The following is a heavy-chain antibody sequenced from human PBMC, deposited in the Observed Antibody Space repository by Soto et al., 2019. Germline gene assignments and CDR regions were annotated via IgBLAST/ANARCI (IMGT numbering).Heavy chain of an antibody. D-gene: IGHD3-22*01. Sequence: ASVKVSCTVSGYTLTELSMHRVRQAPGKGPEWMGGFDPEDGETIYAQKFQGRVTMTEDTSTDTAYMELSSLGSEDTAVYYCAPDSSGFDAFDIWGQGTMVTVSS. J-gene: IGHJ3*02. CDR3: APDSSGFDAFDI. CDR1: GYTLTELS. CDR2: FDPEDGET. V-gene: IGHV1-24*01.